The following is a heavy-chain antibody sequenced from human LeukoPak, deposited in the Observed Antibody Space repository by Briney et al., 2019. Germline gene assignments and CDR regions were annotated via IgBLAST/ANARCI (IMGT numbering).Heavy chain of an antibody. CDR2: FDPEDGET. CDR3: ARSLRLLWFGETKGDWFDP. CDR1: GYTLTKLS. J-gene: IGHJ5*02. V-gene: IGHV1-24*01. Sequence: ASVKVSCKVSGYTLTKLSMHWVRQAPGKGLEWMGGFDPEDGETIYAQKFQGRVTMTRDTSISTAYMELSRLRSDDTAVYYCARSLRLLWFGETKGDWFDPWGQGTLVTVSS. D-gene: IGHD3-10*01.